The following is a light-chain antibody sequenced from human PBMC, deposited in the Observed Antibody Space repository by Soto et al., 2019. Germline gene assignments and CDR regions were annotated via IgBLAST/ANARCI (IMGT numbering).Light chain of an antibody. V-gene: IGLV2-11*01. CDR3: ASYAGSNKV. CDR2: EVT. Sequence: QSALTQPRSVSGSPGQSVTLSCTGTSSDVGGYNYVSWYQQHPGKAPKLMIYEVTKRPSGVPDRFSGSKSGNTASLTVSGLLPEDEADYYCASYAGSNKVFGTGTKLTVL. J-gene: IGLJ1*01. CDR1: SSDVGGYNY.